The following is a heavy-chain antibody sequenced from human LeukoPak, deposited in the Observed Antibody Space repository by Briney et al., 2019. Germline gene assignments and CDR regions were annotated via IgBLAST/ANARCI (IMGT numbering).Heavy chain of an antibody. CDR2: ISSNGGTI. Sequence: GGSLRLSCVASGFTFSRSSLNWVRQAPGKGLEWLSYISSNGGTIYYADSVKGRFTISRDNVNNSLHLEMNSLRAEDTAVYYCARFIITSDDAYWGQGTLVTVSS. CDR3: ARFIITSDDAY. D-gene: IGHD3-16*01. J-gene: IGHJ4*02. CDR1: GFTFSRSS. V-gene: IGHV3-48*01.